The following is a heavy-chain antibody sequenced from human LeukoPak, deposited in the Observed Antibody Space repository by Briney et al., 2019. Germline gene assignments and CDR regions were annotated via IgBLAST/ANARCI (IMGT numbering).Heavy chain of an antibody. CDR1: GYTFTGYY. V-gene: IGHV1-2*02. D-gene: IGHD4/OR15-4a*01. CDR2: INPNSGGT. CDR3: ARDYGDRSVRGESIY. J-gene: IGHJ4*02. Sequence: GASVKVSCKASGYTFTGYYMHWVRQAPGQGLEWMGWINPNSGGTNYAQKFQGRVTMTRDTSLNMAYMELHRLRSDDTAVYYCARDYGDRSVRGESIYWGQGTLVTVSS.